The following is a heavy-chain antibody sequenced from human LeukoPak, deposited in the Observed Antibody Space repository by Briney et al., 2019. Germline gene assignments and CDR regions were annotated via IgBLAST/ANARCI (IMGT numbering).Heavy chain of an antibody. J-gene: IGHJ2*01. CDR3: ARRTYFDL. Sequence: PSETLSLTCTVSGGSISNYYWSWVRQPPGKGLEWIGYIYYSGSTTYNPSLKSRVTISVDTSKNQFSLKLNAVTAAVTAVYYCARRTYFDLWGRGTLVTVSS. CDR1: GGSISNYY. CDR2: IYYSGST. V-gene: IGHV4-59*08.